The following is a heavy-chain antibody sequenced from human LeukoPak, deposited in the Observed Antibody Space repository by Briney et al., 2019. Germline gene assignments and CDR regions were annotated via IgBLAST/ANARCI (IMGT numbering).Heavy chain of an antibody. CDR2: ISSISSYI. J-gene: IGHJ4*02. CDR1: GLTFSSNS. CDR3: ARGTSGAGPS. Sequence: GRSLRLSCAASGLTFSSNSMDWVRQAPGKGLDWVSSISSISSYIYYADSVKGQFTISRDNAKNSLYLQMNSLRAEDTAVYYCARGTSGAGPSWGQGTLVTVSS. D-gene: IGHD3-16*01. V-gene: IGHV3-21*01.